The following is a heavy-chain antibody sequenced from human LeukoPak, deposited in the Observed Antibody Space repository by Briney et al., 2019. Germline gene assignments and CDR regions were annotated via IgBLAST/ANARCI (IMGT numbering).Heavy chain of an antibody. CDR2: IYTRGST. D-gene: IGHD3-10*01. J-gene: IGHJ5*02. CDR1: NDSISSGGYS. Sequence: SETLSLTCAVSNDSISSGGYSWSWIRQPAGKGLEWIGRIYTRGSTNYNPSLKSRVTISVDTSKNQFSLKLTSVTAADTAVYYCAREGLNMVRGVIPKEAWGWFDPWGQGTLVTVSS. CDR3: AREGLNMVRGVIPKEAWGWFDP. V-gene: IGHV4-61*02.